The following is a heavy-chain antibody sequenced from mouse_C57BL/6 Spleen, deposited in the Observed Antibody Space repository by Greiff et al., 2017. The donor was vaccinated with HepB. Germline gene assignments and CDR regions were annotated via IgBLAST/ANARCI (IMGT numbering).Heavy chain of an antibody. CDR1: GYTFTSYW. D-gene: IGHD1-1*01. Sequence: QVQLQQPGAELVKPGASVKMSCKASGYTFTSYWITWVKQRPGQGLEWIGDIYPGSGSTNYNEKFKSKATLTVDTSSSTAYMQLSSLTSEDSAVYYCARGVYYDSYFDYWGQGTTLTVSS. V-gene: IGHV1-55*01. J-gene: IGHJ2*01. CDR2: IYPGSGST. CDR3: ARGVYYDSYFDY.